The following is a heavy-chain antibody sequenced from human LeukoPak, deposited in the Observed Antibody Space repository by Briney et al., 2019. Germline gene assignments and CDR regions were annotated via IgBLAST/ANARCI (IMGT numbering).Heavy chain of an antibody. CDR1: GFTFSSYS. D-gene: IGHD2-8*01. Sequence: GGSLRLSCAASGFTFSSYSMNWVRQAPGKGLEWVSYISFSSSPIYYADSVKGRFTISRDNAKNSLYLQVNSLRAEDTAMYYCARARAGVYMDVWGKGTTVTVSS. CDR2: ISFSSSPI. CDR3: ARARAGVYMDV. V-gene: IGHV3-48*04. J-gene: IGHJ6*03.